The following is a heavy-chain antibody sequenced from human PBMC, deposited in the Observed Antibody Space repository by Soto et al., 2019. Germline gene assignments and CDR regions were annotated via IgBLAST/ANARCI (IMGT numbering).Heavy chain of an antibody. D-gene: IGHD4-17*01. CDR1: GFPISSTYS. Sequence: SETLSLTCLVSGFPISSTYSWGWIRQPPGKGLEWIGSISHSGTTSYIPSLTSRVSISVDTSKNQVSLKLTSVTAADTAVYFCARVTMVIGDSAHFGVDVWGHGTTVTVSS. CDR3: ARVTMVIGDSAHFGVDV. J-gene: IGHJ6*02. CDR2: ISHSGTT. V-gene: IGHV4-38-2*02.